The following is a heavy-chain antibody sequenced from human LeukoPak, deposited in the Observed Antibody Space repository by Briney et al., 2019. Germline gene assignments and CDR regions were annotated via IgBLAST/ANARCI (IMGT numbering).Heavy chain of an antibody. CDR2: IYSGGST. J-gene: IGHJ3*02. V-gene: IGHV3-66*01. CDR3: ARDDALGDNALDI. Sequence: GGSLRLSCAASGFTVSSNYMSWVRQAPGKGLEWVSVIYSGGSTYYADSVKGRFTISRDNSKNTLFLQMNSLRAEDTAVYYCARDDALGDNALDIWGQGTMVTVSS. D-gene: IGHD3-16*01. CDR1: GFTVSSNY.